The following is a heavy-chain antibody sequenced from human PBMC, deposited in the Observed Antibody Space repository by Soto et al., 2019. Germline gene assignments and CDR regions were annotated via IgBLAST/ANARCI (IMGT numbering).Heavy chain of an antibody. CDR1: GYTFINYD. J-gene: IGHJ3*02. CDR2: ISAYNGNT. D-gene: IGHD3-10*01. V-gene: IGHV1-18*04. Sequence: ASVKVTCKASGYTFINYDINWVRQAPGQGVEWMGWISAYNGNTNYAQKLQGRVTMTTDTSTSTAHMELRSLRSDDTAVYYCARDGSGFYYGSGKGAFDIWGQGTMVTVSS. CDR3: ARDGSGFYYGSGKGAFDI.